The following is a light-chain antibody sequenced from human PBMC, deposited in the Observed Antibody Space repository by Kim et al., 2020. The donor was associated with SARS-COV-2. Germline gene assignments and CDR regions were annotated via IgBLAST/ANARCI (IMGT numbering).Light chain of an antibody. CDR2: DAS. J-gene: IGKJ1*01. Sequence: ASVGDRVTITCRASQSISSWLAWFQQNPGRAPNLVIYDASRLESGVPSRFSGSGSGTEFTLTISSLQPDDFATYYCQQYISNPRTFGQGTRVDIK. CDR1: QSISSW. V-gene: IGKV1-5*01. CDR3: QQYISNPRT.